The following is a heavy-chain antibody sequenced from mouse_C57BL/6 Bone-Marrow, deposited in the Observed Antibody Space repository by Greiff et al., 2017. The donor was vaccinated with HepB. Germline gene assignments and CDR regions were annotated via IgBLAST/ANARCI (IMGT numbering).Heavy chain of an antibody. V-gene: IGHV5-17*01. CDR3: ASGYWYFDV. CDR1: GFTFSDYG. Sequence: EVHLVESGGGLVKPGGSLKLSCAASGFTFSDYGMHWVRQAPAKGLEWVAYISSGSSTIYYADTVKGRFTISRDNAKNTLFLQMTSLRSEDTAMYYCASGYWYFDVWGTGTTVTVSS. J-gene: IGHJ1*03. CDR2: ISSGSSTI.